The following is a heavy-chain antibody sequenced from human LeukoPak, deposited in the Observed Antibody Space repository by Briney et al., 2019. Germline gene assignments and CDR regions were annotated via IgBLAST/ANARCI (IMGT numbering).Heavy chain of an antibody. CDR2: ISGSGGST. D-gene: IGHD3-10*01. V-gene: IGHV3-23*01. CDR3: VKGAYYGSGSYYNVAYFDY. Sequence: PGGSLRLSCAASGFTFSSYAMSWVRQAPGKGLEWVSAISGSGGSTYYADSVKGRFTISRDNSKNTLYLQMNSLRDEDTAVYYCVKGAYYGSGSYYNVAYFDYWGQGTLVTVSS. CDR1: GFTFSSYA. J-gene: IGHJ4*02.